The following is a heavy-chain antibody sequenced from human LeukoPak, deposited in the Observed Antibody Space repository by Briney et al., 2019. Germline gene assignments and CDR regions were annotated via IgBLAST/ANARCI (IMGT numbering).Heavy chain of an antibody. CDR3: TKDPPLTGGVYSAH. D-gene: IGHD7-27*01. Sequence: GGSLRLSCTASGFTFCDHGMSWFRQAPGKGLEWVGFIRSKAYGGTTEYAASVKGRFIISRDDSKSIAHLQMNSLKIEDTAVYYCTKDPPLTGGVYSAHWGQGTLVTVSS. CDR1: GFTFCDHG. CDR2: IRSKAYGGTT. J-gene: IGHJ4*02. V-gene: IGHV3-49*03.